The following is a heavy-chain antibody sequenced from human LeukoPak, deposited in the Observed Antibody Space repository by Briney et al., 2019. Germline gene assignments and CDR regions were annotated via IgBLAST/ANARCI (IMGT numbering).Heavy chain of an antibody. V-gene: IGHV4-4*07. CDR1: GDSISSYY. D-gene: IGHD2-15*01. Sequence: PSETLSLTCTASGDSISSYYWGWIRQPAGKGLEWIGRIYTSGSTNYNPSLKSRVTMSVDTSKNQSSLKLSSVTAADTAVYYCARGYCSGGNCYYFDYWGQGTLVTVSS. CDR3: ARGYCSGGNCYYFDY. J-gene: IGHJ4*02. CDR2: IYTSGST.